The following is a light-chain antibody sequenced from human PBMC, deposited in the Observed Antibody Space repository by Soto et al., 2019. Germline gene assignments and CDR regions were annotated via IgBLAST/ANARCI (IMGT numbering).Light chain of an antibody. J-gene: IGKJ1*01. V-gene: IGKV1-27*01. CDR1: QGISNY. Sequence: DIQLTQSPSSLSASVGDRVTITCRASQGISNYVAWYQQKPGKVPKLLIYAASALQLGVQSRFSGSGSGTDFTLTISSLQPEDVATYYCQKYNGALWTFGQGTKVEIK. CDR2: AAS. CDR3: QKYNGALWT.